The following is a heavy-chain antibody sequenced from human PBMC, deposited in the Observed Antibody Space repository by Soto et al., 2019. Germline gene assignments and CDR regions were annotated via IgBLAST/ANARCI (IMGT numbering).Heavy chain of an antibody. CDR3: ARGPRDYYDSSGYPEYFQH. J-gene: IGHJ1*01. D-gene: IGHD3-22*01. V-gene: IGHV1-69*01. CDR1: GGTFSSYA. Sequence: QVQLVQSGAEVKKPGSSVKVSCKASGGTFSSYAISWVRQAPGQGLEWMGGIIPIFGTANYAQKFQGRVTITADESTGTAYMELSSLRSEDTAVYYCARGPRDYYDSSGYPEYFQHWGQGTLVTVSS. CDR2: IIPIFGTA.